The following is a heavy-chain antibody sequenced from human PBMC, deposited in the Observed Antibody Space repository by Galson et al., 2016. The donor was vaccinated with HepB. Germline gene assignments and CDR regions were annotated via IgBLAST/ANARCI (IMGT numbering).Heavy chain of an antibody. D-gene: IGHD1-1*01. J-gene: IGHJ5*02. Sequence: ETLSLTCIVSGDSIRSDSDYWGWVRQSPGKELEWIGSIFYTGTTYYNPSLKSRLTIFLDTSSNQFSLRLRSVTAADTALYSCARHGELDSDRGWFDPWGQGTLVTVSS. V-gene: IGHV4-39*01. CDR1: GDSIRSDSDY. CDR3: ARHGELDSDRGWFDP. CDR2: IFYTGTT.